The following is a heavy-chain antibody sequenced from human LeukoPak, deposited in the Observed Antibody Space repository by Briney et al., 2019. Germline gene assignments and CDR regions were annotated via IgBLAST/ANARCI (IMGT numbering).Heavy chain of an antibody. J-gene: IGHJ4*02. V-gene: IGHV4-39*01. CDR3: ARQNYYGSGSYYNEGHYFDY. Sequence: SETLSLTCTVSGGSISSSSYYWGWIRQPPGKGLEWIGNIYYSGSTYYNPSLKSRVTISVDMSKNQFSLRLSSVTAADTAVYYCARQNYYGSGSYYNEGHYFDYWGQGTLVTVSS. CDR1: GGSISSSSYY. CDR2: IYYSGST. D-gene: IGHD3-10*01.